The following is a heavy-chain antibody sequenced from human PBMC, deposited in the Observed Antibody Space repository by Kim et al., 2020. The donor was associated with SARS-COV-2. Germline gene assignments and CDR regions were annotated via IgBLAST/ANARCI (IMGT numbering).Heavy chain of an antibody. CDR1: EFPFSRYW. V-gene: IGHV3-74*01. D-gene: IGHD1-7*01. CDR3: ARPMYNWDYWGGGFDP. Sequence: GGSLRLSCAASEFPFSRYWMDWVRQAPGKGLEWVSRIKSDGSSTSYADSVKGRFTISRDNAKNTLYLQMNSLGAEDTAVYYCARPMYNWDYWGGGFDPWGQGTLVTVSA. J-gene: IGHJ5*02. CDR2: IKSDGSST.